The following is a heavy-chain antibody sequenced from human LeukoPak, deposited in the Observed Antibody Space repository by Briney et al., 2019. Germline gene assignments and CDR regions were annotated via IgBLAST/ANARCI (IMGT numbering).Heavy chain of an antibody. Sequence: GGSLRLSCAASGFPFSTYWMSWVRQAPGKGLEWVANINQDGTEKYYVDSVKGRFTISRDYAKNSLYLQMNSLRVGDTAVYYCAKVAKYYYGPETYYFFEQWGQGTPVTASS. D-gene: IGHD3-10*01. CDR3: AKVAKYYYGPETYYFFEQ. V-gene: IGHV3-7*01. CDR2: INQDGTEK. CDR1: GFPFSTYW. J-gene: IGHJ4*02.